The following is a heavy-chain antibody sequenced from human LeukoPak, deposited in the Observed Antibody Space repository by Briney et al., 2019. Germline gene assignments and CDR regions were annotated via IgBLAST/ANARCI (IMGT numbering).Heavy chain of an antibody. CDR1: GGSISTSSYY. CDR3: TRHLGRSGDY. V-gene: IGHV4-39*01. CDR2: FFFSGST. Sequence: PSETLSLTCTVSGGSISTSSYYWGWIRHPPGKGLKWIGSFFFSGSTYYNPCLKSRVTISVDKSKNQFSLKLSSVTAADTAVYYCTRHLGRSGDYWGQGTLVTVSS. D-gene: IGHD1-14*01. J-gene: IGHJ4*02.